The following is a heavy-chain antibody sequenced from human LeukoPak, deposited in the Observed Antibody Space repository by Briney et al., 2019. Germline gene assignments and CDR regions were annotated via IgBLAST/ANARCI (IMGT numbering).Heavy chain of an antibody. CDR2: ISGSGGST. CDR1: GFTFSSYA. CDR3: AKEGRGDWNYGNDYFDY. D-gene: IGHD1-7*01. Sequence: GGFLRLSCAASGFTFSSYAMSWVRQAPGKGLEWVSAISGSGGSTYYADSVKGRFTISRDNSKNTLYLQMNSLRAEDTAVYYCAKEGRGDWNYGNDYFDYWGQGTLVTVSS. J-gene: IGHJ4*02. V-gene: IGHV3-23*01.